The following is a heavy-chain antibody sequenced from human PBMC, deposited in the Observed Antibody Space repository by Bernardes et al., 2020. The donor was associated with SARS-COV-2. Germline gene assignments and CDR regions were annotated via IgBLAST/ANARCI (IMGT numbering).Heavy chain of an antibody. CDR1: VYTFTSYY. V-gene: IGHV1-46*01. D-gene: IGHD3-3*01. CDR2: INPSGGST. CDR3: ARGGPGAIFGVVMTTGWFDP. J-gene: IGHJ5*02. Sequence: ASVKVSCKASVYTFTSYYMHWVRQAPGQGLEWMGIINPSGGSTSYAQKFQGRVTMTRDTSTSTVYMELSSLRSEDTAVYYCARGGPGAIFGVVMTTGWFDPWGQGALVTVSS.